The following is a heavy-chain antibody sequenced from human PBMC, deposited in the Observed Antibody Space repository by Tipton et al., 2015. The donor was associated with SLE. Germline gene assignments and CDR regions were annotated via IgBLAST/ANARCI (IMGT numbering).Heavy chain of an antibody. V-gene: IGHV1-2*02. D-gene: IGHD3-10*01. Sequence: QVQLVQSGPEVKKPGASVKVSCKASGYTFNVYYMHWVRQAPGQGPEWMGWINPSSGGTNFAQKFQGRVTMTRDTSVKTAYMELNRLTSDDTAVYYCARGGYYGAGSLVYWGQGTLVAVSS. CDR3: ARGGYYGAGSLVY. CDR1: GYTFNVYY. CDR2: INPSSGGT. J-gene: IGHJ4*02.